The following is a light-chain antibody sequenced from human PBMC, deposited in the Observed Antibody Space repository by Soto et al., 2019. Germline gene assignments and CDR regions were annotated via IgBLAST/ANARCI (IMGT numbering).Light chain of an antibody. J-gene: IGLJ1*01. Sequence: QSVLTQPASVSGSPGQSITISCTGTSSDVGTYNYVSWYQHLPGKAPKLMIYEVSNRPSGVSNRFSGSKSGNTASLTISGLQAEDEADYYCSSFTSSNTHVFGTGTKLTVL. V-gene: IGLV2-14*01. CDR3: SSFTSSNTHV. CDR1: SSDVGTYNY. CDR2: EVS.